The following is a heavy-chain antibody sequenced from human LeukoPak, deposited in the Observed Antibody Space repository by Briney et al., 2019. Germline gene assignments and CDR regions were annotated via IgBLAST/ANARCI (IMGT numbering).Heavy chain of an antibody. CDR3: AKLWRGSYPRYFDY. Sequence: GGSLRLSCAASGFTVSSNYMSWVRQAPGKGLEWVSVITDSGGKTFYADSVKGRFTISRGNSKSTLYLQMSSLSAEDSAMYYCAKLWRGSYPRYFDYWGQGALVTVSS. J-gene: IGHJ4*02. CDR1: GFTVSSNY. V-gene: IGHV3-53*01. CDR2: ITDSGGKT. D-gene: IGHD1-26*01.